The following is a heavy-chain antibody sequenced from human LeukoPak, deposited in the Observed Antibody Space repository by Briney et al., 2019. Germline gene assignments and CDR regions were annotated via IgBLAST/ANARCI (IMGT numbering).Heavy chain of an antibody. CDR2: IRYDGSNK. Sequence: GGSLRLSCAASGFTFSSYGMHWVRQAPGKGLEWVAFIRYDGSNKYYADSVKGRFTISRDNSKNTLYLQMNSLRAEDTAVYYCAKDNQLLSRTGVAFDIWGQGTMVTVSS. V-gene: IGHV3-30*02. CDR1: GFTFSSYG. D-gene: IGHD2-2*01. CDR3: AKDNQLLSRTGVAFDI. J-gene: IGHJ3*02.